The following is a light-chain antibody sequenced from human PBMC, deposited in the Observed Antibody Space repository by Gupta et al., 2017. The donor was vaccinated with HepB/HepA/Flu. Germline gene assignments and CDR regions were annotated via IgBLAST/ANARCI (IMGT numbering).Light chain of an antibody. CDR3: QQDYTLST. Sequence: DIQMTQSPSSLSASVGDRVTITCQASQDISNYLNWYQQKPGKAPKLLIYDASKLETGVTSRFSGSGEEKDFTFTSSRRQNEDCANYYGQQDYTLSTFGRGTKVDIK. J-gene: IGKJ4*01. CDR1: QDISNY. V-gene: IGKV1-33*01. CDR2: DAS.